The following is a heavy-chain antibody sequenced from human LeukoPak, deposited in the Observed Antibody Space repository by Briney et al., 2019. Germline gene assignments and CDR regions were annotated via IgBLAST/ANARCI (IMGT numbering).Heavy chain of an antibody. D-gene: IGHD2-21*01. CDR2: IIPIFGTA. V-gene: IGHV1-69*05. J-gene: IGHJ6*03. CDR3: ASDQHDYMDV. CDR1: GGTFSSYA. Sequence: SVTVSCKASGGTFSSYAISWVRQAPGQGIEWMGGIIPIFGTANYAQKFQGRVTITTDESTSTAYMELSSLRSEDTAVYYCASDQHDYMDVWGKGTTVTVSS.